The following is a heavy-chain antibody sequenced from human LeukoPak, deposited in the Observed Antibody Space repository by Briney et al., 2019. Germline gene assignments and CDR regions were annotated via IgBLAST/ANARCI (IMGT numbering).Heavy chain of an antibody. V-gene: IGHV1-46*01. CDR2: INPSGGST. J-gene: IGHJ3*02. D-gene: IGHD2-2*02. CDR3: ARVSRDCSSTSCYNDAFDI. Sequence: GASVKVSCKASEYTFTSYFMHWVRQAPGQGLEWMGVINPSGGSTSYAQKFQGRVTMTRDTSTSTVYMELSSLRSEDTAVYYCARVSRDCSSTSCYNDAFDIWGQGTMVTVSS. CDR1: EYTFTSYF.